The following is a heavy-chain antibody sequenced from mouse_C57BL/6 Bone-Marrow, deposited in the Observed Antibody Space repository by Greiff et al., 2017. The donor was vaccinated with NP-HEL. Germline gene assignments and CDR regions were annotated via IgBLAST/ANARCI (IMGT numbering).Heavy chain of an antibody. CDR3: ARYTTVVATDYYAMDY. Sequence: QVQLQQPGAELVKPGASVKLSCKASGYTFTSYWMHWVKQRPGRGLEWIGRIDPNRGGTKYNEKFKRKATLTGDKPSSTAYMQLSSLTSEDSAVYYCARYTTVVATDYYAMDYWGQGTSVTVSS. CDR2: IDPNRGGT. J-gene: IGHJ4*01. V-gene: IGHV1-72*01. CDR1: GYTFTSYW. D-gene: IGHD1-1*01.